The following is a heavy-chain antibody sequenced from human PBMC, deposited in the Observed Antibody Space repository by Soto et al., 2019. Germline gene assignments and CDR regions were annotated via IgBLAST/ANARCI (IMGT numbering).Heavy chain of an antibody. CDR3: ARERAVAGFDY. V-gene: IGHV1-8*01. J-gene: IGHJ4*02. CDR2: MNPNTGNT. CDR1: GYTFTSYD. Sequence: QVQLVQSGAEVNKPGASVKVSCKASGYTFTSYDINWVRQATGQGLEWMGWMNPNTGNTGYAQNFQGRVTMTRNTSITTAYMELSSLRSEDTALYYCARERAVAGFDYWGQGTLVTVSS. D-gene: IGHD6-19*01.